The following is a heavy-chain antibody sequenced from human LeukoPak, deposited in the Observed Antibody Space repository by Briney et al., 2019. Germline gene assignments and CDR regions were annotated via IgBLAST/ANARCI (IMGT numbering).Heavy chain of an antibody. CDR3: ARPRLVGASLDAFDI. CDR1: GYTFTGYY. D-gene: IGHD1-26*01. Sequence: ASVKVSCKASGYTFTGYYMHWVRQAPGQGLEWMGWISAYNGNTNYAQKLQGRVTMTTDTSTSTAYMELRSLRSDDTAVYYCARPRLVGASLDAFDIWGQGTMVTVSS. V-gene: IGHV1-18*04. J-gene: IGHJ3*02. CDR2: ISAYNGNT.